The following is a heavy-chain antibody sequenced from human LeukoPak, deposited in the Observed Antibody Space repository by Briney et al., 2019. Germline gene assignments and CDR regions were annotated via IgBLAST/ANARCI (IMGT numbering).Heavy chain of an antibody. CDR3: ARVSGQFYFYYYMDV. J-gene: IGHJ6*03. CDR1: GGSISSYY. Sequence: SETLSLTCTVSGGSISSYYWSWIRQPPGKGLEWIGYIYYSGSTNYNPSLKSRVTISEDTSKNQFSLRLSSVTAADTAVYHCARVSGQFYFYYYMDVWGKGTTVTISS. CDR2: IYYSGST. V-gene: IGHV4-59*08. D-gene: IGHD6-19*01.